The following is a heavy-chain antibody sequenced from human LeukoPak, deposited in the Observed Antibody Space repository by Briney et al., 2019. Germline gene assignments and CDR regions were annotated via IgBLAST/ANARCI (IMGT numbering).Heavy chain of an antibody. CDR3: AREFSGLYYYYMDL. CDR2: ISGSGCIT. V-gene: IGHV3-23*01. CDR1: GFTFSNYA. J-gene: IGHJ6*03. Sequence: GGSPRLSCAPSGFTFSNYAMSWVRQAPGKGLGWVSGISGSGCITYYADSVKGRFTISRDNSQSTLYLQMNSLRAEDTAVYYCAREFSGLYYYYMDLWGKETTVTVSS.